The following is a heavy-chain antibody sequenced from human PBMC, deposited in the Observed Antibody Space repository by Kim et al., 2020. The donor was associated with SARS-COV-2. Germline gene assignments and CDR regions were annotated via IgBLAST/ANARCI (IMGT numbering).Heavy chain of an antibody. Sequence: GGSLRLSCAASGFTVSSNFMSWVRQAPGKGLEWFSIIYSGGSTYYAYSVKGLFTLSRDPSTPPLYLPLPLLRAEYPAVYSCARVGVAPRADSSGYHNWF. V-gene: IGHV3-53*01. CDR3: ARVGVAPRADSSGYHNWF. J-gene: IGHJ5*01. CDR2: IYSGGST. D-gene: IGHD3-22*01. CDR1: GFTVSSNF.